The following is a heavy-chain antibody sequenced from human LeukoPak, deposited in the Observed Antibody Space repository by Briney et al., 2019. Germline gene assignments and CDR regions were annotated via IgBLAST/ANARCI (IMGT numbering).Heavy chain of an antibody. CDR1: ARSISSIY. CDR2: MYYSGSN. D-gene: IGHD2-21*01. V-gene: IGHV4-59*01. CDR3: ARLFEVVDAVDI. J-gene: IGHJ3*02. Sequence: SETLSLTCTVSARSISSIYWSWIRQPPGKGLEGSVYMYYSGSNNYNPSLNRRLTISVDASKNQFYLKLSSVTAADTDVYYCARLFEVVDAVDIWGQGTMVTVSS.